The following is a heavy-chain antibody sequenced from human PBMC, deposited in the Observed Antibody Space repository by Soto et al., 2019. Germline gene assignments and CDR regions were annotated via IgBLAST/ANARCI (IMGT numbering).Heavy chain of an antibody. J-gene: IGHJ4*02. CDR1: GFTVSSNH. D-gene: IGHD2-15*01. V-gene: IGHV3-53*01. CDR3: AYGGNVPFLY. CDR2: IYSGGST. Sequence: EVQLVESGGGLIQPGGSLRLSCAVSGFTVSSNHMSWVRQAPGKGLEWVSVIYSGGSTYYADSVKGRFTISRDNSKNTLYLQMNRLTPEDTAVYSSAYGGNVPFLYWGQGTLVTVSS.